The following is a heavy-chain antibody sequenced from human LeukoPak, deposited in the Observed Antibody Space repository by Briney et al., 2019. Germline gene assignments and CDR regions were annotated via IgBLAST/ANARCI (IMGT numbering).Heavy chain of an antibody. CDR3: ASMPMTTLLFDW. D-gene: IGHD4-17*01. J-gene: IGHJ4*02. V-gene: IGHV4-59*07. Sequence: SDTLSLNCTVSGSFISRHYWSWIRQPPGKGLEWIGYIYYGGRTKYNPSLQSRVTISRDMSKKQFSLSLMSVTAADTAVYFCASMPMTTLLFDWWGQGSLVSVRS. CDR2: IYYGGRT. CDR1: GSFISRHY.